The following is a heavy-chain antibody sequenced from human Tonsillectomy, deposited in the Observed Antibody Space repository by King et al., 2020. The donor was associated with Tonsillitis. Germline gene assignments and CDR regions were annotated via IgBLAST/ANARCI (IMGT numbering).Heavy chain of an antibody. J-gene: IGHJ4*02. D-gene: IGHD3-10*01. CDR2: IYYSGST. V-gene: IGHV4-59*01. CDR3: ARDPYYYGSFDY. CDR1: GGSISSYY. Sequence: VQLQESGPGLVKPSETLSLTCTVSGGSISSYYWSWIRQPPGKGLEWIGYIYYSGSTNYNPPPKSRVTISVDTSKNQFSLKLSSVTAADTAVYYCARDPYYYGSFDYWGQGTLVTVSS.